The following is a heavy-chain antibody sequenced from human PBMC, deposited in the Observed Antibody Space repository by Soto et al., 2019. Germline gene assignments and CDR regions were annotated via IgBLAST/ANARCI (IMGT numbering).Heavy chain of an antibody. V-gene: IGHV4-31*03. D-gene: IGHD5-12*01. CDR3: ARGGGYSGFASYYFSY. Sequence: QVQLQESGPGLMKPSQTLSLTCTVSGGSISGPYYWSWIRQHPGKGLEWIGYIYYSGSTYYNPSLKGRVTMSVDTAKDQFTLKLSSVTAADTAVYYCARGGGYSGFASYYFSYWGQGTLVTVSS. CDR2: IYYSGST. CDR1: GGSISGPYY. J-gene: IGHJ4*02.